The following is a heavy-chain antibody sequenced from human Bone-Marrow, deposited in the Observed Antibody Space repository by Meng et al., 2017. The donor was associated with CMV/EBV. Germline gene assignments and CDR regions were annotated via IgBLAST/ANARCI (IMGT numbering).Heavy chain of an antibody. CDR1: GGSISSSSYY. V-gene: IGHV4-39*07. D-gene: IGHD4-23*01. CDR3: ARVDDYGGNCFDY. Sequence: SETLSLTCTVSGGSISSSSYYWGWIRQPPGKGLEWIGSIYYSGSTYYNPSLKSRVTISVDTSKNQFSLKLSSVTAADTAVYFCARVDDYGGNCFDYWGQGTLVTVSS. J-gene: IGHJ4*02. CDR2: IYYSGST.